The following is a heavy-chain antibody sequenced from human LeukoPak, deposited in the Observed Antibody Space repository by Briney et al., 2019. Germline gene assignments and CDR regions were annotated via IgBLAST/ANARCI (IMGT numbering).Heavy chain of an antibody. CDR3: ARDKSPVDTAHWFDP. CDR2: IYHSGST. Sequence: PSGTLSLTCAVSGGSISSSNWWSWVRQPPGKGLEWIGEIYHSGSTNYNPSLKSRVTISVDKSKNQFSLKLSSVTAADTAVYYCARDKSPVDTAHWFDPWGQGTLVTVSS. J-gene: IGHJ5*02. D-gene: IGHD5-18*01. CDR1: GGSISSSNW. V-gene: IGHV4-4*02.